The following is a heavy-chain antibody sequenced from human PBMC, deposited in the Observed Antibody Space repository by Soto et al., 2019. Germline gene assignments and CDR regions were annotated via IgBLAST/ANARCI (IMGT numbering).Heavy chain of an antibody. CDR3: ASTAYCGGDCYSFANYYYYGMDV. D-gene: IGHD2-21*02. J-gene: IGHJ6*02. CDR2: INPSGGST. V-gene: IGHV1-46*01. CDR1: GYTFPSYC. Sequence: ASVKVSCKASGYTFPSYCMHWLRQAPGQGLEWMGIINPSGGSTSYAQKFQGRVTMTRDTSTSTVYMELSSLRSEDTAVYYCASTAYCGGDCYSFANYYYYGMDVWGQGTTVTVSS.